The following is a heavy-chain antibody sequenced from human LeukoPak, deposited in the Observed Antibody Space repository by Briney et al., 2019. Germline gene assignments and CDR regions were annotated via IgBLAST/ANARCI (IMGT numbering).Heavy chain of an antibody. CDR2: ISAYNGHT. D-gene: IGHD3-22*01. V-gene: IGHV1-18*01. CDR3: ARDGHRRYHYDSSGREDAFDI. CDR1: GYTFTNYG. Sequence: ASVKVSCKASGYTFTNYGISWVRQAPGQGLEWMGWISAYNGHTKYAQKVQGRVTMTRDTSTSTAYMELRSLRSEDTAVYYCARDGHRRYHYDSSGREDAFDIWGQGTMVTVSS. J-gene: IGHJ3*02.